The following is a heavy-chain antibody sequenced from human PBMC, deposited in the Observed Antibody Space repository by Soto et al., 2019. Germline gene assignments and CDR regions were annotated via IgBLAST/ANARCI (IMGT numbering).Heavy chain of an antibody. CDR1: GFTFDDYA. Sequence: GGSLRLSCAASGFTFDDYAMHWVRQAPGKGLEWVSGISWNSGSIGYADSVKGRFTISRDNAKNSLYLQMNSLRAEDTALYYCAKDNYYDSSGYYPIYYYSGMDVWGQGTTVTVSS. J-gene: IGHJ6*02. CDR3: AKDNYYDSSGYYPIYYYSGMDV. V-gene: IGHV3-9*01. D-gene: IGHD3-22*01. CDR2: ISWNSGSI.